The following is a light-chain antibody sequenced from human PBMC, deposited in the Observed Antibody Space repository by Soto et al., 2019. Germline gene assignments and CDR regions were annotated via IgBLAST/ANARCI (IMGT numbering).Light chain of an antibody. CDR1: QGVDNY. CDR2: GSS. Sequence: EIVLTQSPGTLSLSPGERATLSCRASQGVDNYLAWYQQKPVQAPRLLIYGSSSRATGIPDRFSGSGYGTDFTLTISRLEPEDFAVYSCHQYGVSPVTFGQGTKVEI. V-gene: IGKV3-20*01. CDR3: HQYGVSPVT. J-gene: IGKJ1*01.